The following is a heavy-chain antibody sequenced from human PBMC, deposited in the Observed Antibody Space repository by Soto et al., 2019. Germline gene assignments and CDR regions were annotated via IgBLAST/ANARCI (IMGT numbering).Heavy chain of an antibody. V-gene: IGHV1-69*13. CDR1: GGTFSNHA. D-gene: IGHD2-21*02. J-gene: IGHJ6*02. CDR3: ARDDATYSGGDCYRYFYYGMDV. Sequence: GASVKVSCKASGGTFSNHAISWVRQAPGQGLEWVGGIIPMFPTADYAQRFQGRVTITADDSTTTVYMELSGLRSEDTAMYYCARDDATYSGGDCYRYFYYGMDVWGQGTTVTVYS. CDR2: IIPMFPTA.